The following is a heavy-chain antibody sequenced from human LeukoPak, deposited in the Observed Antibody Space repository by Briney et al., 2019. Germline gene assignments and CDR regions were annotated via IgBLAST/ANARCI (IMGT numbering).Heavy chain of an antibody. V-gene: IGHV3-23*01. CDR2: ISGSGGST. CDR1: GFTFSSHA. J-gene: IGHJ4*02. CDR3: AKHRATGYYFDY. Sequence: PGGSLRLSCAASGFTFSSHAMSWVRQAPGKGLEWVSAISGSGGSTCYADSVKGRFTISRDNSKNTLYLQMNSLRAEDTAVYYCAKHRATGYYFDYWGQGTLVTVSS. D-gene: IGHD5-12*01.